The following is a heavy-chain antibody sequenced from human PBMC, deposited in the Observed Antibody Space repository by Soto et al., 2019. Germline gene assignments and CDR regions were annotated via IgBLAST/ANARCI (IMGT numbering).Heavy chain of an antibody. D-gene: IGHD2-15*01. CDR1: GFTVSSNY. Sequence: GGSLRLSCAASGFTVSSNYMSWVRQAPGKGLEWVSVIFSGGSTYYAYSLKGRFTISRDNSKNTLFLQMNSLRAEDTAVYYCAREGRSGYCSGGSCYSRGGIWGQGTMVTVSS. CDR3: AREGRSGYCSGGSCYSRGGI. CDR2: IFSGGST. J-gene: IGHJ3*02. V-gene: IGHV3-53*01.